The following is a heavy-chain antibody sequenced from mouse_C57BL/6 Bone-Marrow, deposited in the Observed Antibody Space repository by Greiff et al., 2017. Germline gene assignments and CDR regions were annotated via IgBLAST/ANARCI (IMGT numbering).Heavy chain of an antibody. CDR1: GYSFTGYY. J-gene: IGHJ4*01. D-gene: IGHD2-1*01. V-gene: IGHV1-42*01. Sequence: VQLQQSGPELVKPGASVKISCKASGYSFTGYYMNWVKQSPEKSLEWIGEINPSTGGTTYNQKFKAKATLTVDKSSSTAYMQLKSLTSEDSAVYYCAREGSYGNYGGDYWGQGTSVTVSS. CDR2: INPSTGGT. CDR3: AREGSYGNYGGDY.